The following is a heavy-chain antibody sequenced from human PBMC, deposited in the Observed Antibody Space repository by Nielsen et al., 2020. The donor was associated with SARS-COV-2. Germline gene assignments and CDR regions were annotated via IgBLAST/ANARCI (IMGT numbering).Heavy chain of an antibody. Sequence: GGSLRLSCKGSGYSFTNYWISWVRQMPRKGLEWMGRIDPSDSYTNYSPSFEGHVTISAGKSSSTAYLQWSSLKASDTAIYYCARHPYEGSSWFFDYWGQGSLVTVSS. CDR1: GYSFTNYW. D-gene: IGHD6-13*01. CDR2: IDPSDSYT. J-gene: IGHJ4*02. V-gene: IGHV5-10-1*01. CDR3: ARHPYEGSSWFFDY.